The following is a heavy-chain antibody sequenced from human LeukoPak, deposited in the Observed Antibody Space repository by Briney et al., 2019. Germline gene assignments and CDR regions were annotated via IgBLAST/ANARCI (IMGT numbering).Heavy chain of an antibody. V-gene: IGHV3-23*01. J-gene: IGHJ4*02. Sequence: GGSLRLSCAASGFTFSSYAMSWVRQAPGKGLEWVSAISGSGGSTYYADSVKGRFTISRDNAKSSLYLQMNSLRAEDTAVYYCATSRTLDYWGQGTLVTVSS. CDR2: ISGSGGST. CDR1: GFTFSSYA. CDR3: ATSRTLDY.